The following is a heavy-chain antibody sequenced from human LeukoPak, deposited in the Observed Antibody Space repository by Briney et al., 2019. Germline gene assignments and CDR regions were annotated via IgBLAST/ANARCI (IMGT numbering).Heavy chain of an antibody. D-gene: IGHD3-10*01. CDR2: MNPNSGNT. CDR1: GYTFTSYD. Sequence: ASVKVSCKASGYTFTSYDINWVRQATGQGLEWMGWMNPNSGNTGYAQKFQGRVTITRNTSISTAYMELSSLGSEDTAVYYCAREAGLGYYYYMDVWGKGTTVTVSS. J-gene: IGHJ6*03. CDR3: AREAGLGYYYYMDV. V-gene: IGHV1-8*03.